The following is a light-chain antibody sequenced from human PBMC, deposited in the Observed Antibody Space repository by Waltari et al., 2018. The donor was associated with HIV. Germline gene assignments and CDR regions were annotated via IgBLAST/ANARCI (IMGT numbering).Light chain of an antibody. Sequence: QSDLTQPPSVSGSPGPSVTISCTGGSSDVGVYDRVSWYQQRPGTAPKLIIYEVTNRPSGVPDRFSGSRSGKTASLAISGLQAEDEADYYCTSYATYSPVVFGGGTKLTVV. J-gene: IGLJ3*02. CDR2: EVT. CDR1: SSDVGVYDR. V-gene: IGLV2-18*02. CDR3: TSYATYSPVV.